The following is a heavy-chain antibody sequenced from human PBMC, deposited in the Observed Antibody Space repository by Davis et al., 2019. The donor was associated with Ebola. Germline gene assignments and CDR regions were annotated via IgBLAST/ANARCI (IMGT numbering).Heavy chain of an antibody. D-gene: IGHD3-22*01. J-gene: IGHJ4*01. Sequence: GESLKTSCAASGFTFRNYAIHWVRQAPGKGLEGVAVIAYDGNTQYYADSVKGRFTISRDNSKNTLYLQMNSLRDEDTAVHYCARDGLAAGGVTMKCLDYWGHGTLVTVSS. V-gene: IGHV3-30*14. CDR2: IAYDGNTQ. CDR1: GFTFRNYA. CDR3: ARDGLAAGGVTMKCLDY.